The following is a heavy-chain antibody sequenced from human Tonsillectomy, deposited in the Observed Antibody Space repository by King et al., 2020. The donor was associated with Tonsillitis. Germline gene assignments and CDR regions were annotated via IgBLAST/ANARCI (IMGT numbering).Heavy chain of an antibody. V-gene: IGHV3-33*08. CDR2: IWYNGNNK. CDR1: GFTFSTSA. J-gene: IGHJ4*02. CDR3: ARDRGYSGPIDY. D-gene: IGHD5-12*01. Sequence: VQLVQSGGDVVQPGRSLRLSCAASGFTFSTSAMHWVRQAPGKGLEWLAVIWYNGNNKFYADSVKGRFTISRDNSKNTLYLQMNSLRAEDTAFYYCARDRGYSGPIDYWGQGTLVTVSS.